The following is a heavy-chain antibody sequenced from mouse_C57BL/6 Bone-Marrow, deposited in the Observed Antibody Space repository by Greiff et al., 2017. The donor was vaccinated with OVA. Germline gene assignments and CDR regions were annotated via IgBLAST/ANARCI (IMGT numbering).Heavy chain of an antibody. V-gene: IGHV10-1*01. CDR2: IRSKSNNYAT. CDR3: VRLPIYDGYYGFAY. CDR1: GFSFNTYA. D-gene: IGHD2-3*01. J-gene: IGHJ3*01. Sequence: EVQVVESGGGLVQPKGSLKLSCAASGFSFNTYAMNWVRQAPGKGLEWVARIRSKSNNYATYYADSVKDRFTISRDDSESMLYLQMNNLKTEDTAMYYCVRLPIYDGYYGFAYWGQGTLVTVSA.